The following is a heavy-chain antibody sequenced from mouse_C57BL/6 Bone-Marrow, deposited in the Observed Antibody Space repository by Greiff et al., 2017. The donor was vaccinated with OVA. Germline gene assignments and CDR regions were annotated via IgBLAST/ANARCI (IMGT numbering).Heavy chain of an antibody. CDR1: GYTFTSYW. Sequence: QVQLQQSGAELVRPGSSVKLSCKASGYTFTSYWMHWVKQRPIQGLEWIGNIDPSASEAHYNQKFKDTATLTVDKSSSTAYMQLSSLTSEDSAVYYCAKTALTTGLLYSMDYWGQGTSLTVSS. V-gene: IGHV1-52*01. D-gene: IGHD2-1*01. CDR2: IDPSASEA. J-gene: IGHJ4*01. CDR3: AKTALTTGLLYSMDY.